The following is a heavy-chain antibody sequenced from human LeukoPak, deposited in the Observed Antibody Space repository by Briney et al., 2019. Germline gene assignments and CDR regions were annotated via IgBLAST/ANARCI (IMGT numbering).Heavy chain of an antibody. Sequence: SSETLSLTCTVSGSSISSGGYYWSWIRQHPGKGLEWIGYIYYSGSTYYNPSLRSRVTISVDTSKNQFSLKLSSVTAADTAVYYCARETEAGPGGNWFDPWGQGTLVTVSS. J-gene: IGHJ5*02. CDR3: ARETEAGPGGNWFDP. D-gene: IGHD2-15*01. CDR1: GSSISSGGYY. V-gene: IGHV4-31*03. CDR2: IYYSGST.